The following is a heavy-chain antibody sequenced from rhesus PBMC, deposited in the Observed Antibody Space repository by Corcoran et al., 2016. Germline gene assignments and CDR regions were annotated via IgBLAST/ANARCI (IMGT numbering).Heavy chain of an antibody. V-gene: IGHV1-111*02. CDR3: ATVYSSWSSFDY. Sequence: EVQLVQSGAEVKKPGASVKISCKASGYTFTDYYLHWVRQDRGKGRECMGRFDTKAGEAIHAQTVQDRVTITADTSTDTAYMELSSLRSEDTAVYYCATVYSSWSSFDYWGQGVLVTVSS. D-gene: IGHD6-13*01. CDR2: FDTKAGEA. J-gene: IGHJ4*01. CDR1: GYTFTDYY.